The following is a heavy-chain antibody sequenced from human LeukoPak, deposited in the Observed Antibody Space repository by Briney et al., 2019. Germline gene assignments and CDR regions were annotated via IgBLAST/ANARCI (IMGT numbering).Heavy chain of an antibody. V-gene: IGHV3-7*01. D-gene: IGHD2-15*01. Sequence: GGSLRLSCAASGFAFSSYWMSWVRQAPGKGLEWVANIKQDGSEKYYVDSVKGRFTISRDNAKNSLYLKMNSLRAEDTAVYYCARDPRYCSGGSCYFGYFDYWGQGTLVTVSS. CDR2: IKQDGSEK. CDR1: GFAFSSYW. J-gene: IGHJ4*02. CDR3: ARDPRYCSGGSCYFGYFDY.